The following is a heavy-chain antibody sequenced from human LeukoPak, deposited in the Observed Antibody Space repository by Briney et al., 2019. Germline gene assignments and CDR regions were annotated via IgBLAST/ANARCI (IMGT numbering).Heavy chain of an antibody. CDR1: GFTFSSYG. V-gene: IGHV3-33*01. Sequence: GGSLRLSCAASGFTFSSYGMHWVRQAPGKGLEWAAVIWYDGSNKYYADSVKGRFTISRDNSKNTLYLQMNSLRAEDTAVYYCARAGYCSSTSCNRGVSPSDALFSYWGQGTLVTVSS. D-gene: IGHD2-2*02. J-gene: IGHJ4*02. CDR3: ARAGYCSSTSCNRGVSPSDALFSY. CDR2: IWYDGSNK.